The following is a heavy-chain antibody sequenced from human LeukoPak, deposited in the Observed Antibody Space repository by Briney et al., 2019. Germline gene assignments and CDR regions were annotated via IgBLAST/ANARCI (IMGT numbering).Heavy chain of an antibody. CDR3: AKDNEIDSGRYRGAPTDY. Sequence: GGSLRLSCAASGFTFSRYAMHWVRQAPGKGLEWVSSISSSSSYIYYADSVKGRFTISRDNSKNTLYLQMNSLRAEDTAVYYCAKDNEIDSGRYRGAPTDYWGQGTLVTVSS. CDR1: GFTFSRYA. CDR2: ISSSSSYI. V-gene: IGHV3-21*01. J-gene: IGHJ4*02. D-gene: IGHD1-26*01.